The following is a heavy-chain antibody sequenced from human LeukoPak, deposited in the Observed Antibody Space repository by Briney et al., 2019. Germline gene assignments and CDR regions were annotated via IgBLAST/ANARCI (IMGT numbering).Heavy chain of an antibody. CDR1: GYTFTSYD. CDR2: MNPNSGNT. Sequence: GASVKVSCKASGYTFTSYDINWVRQATGQGLEWMGWMNPNSGNTGYAQKFQGRVTITRNTSISTAYMELSSLRSEDTAVYYCARGWLELRPIKRNFYYYYMDVWGKGTTVTVSS. D-gene: IGHD1-7*01. CDR3: ARGWLELRPIKRNFYYYYMDV. V-gene: IGHV1-8*03. J-gene: IGHJ6*03.